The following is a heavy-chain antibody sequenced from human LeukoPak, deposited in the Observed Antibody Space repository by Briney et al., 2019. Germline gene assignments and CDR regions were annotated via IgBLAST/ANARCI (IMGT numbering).Heavy chain of an antibody. CDR3: AKEMGSGWYEDAFDI. CDR1: GFTFDDYA. Sequence: QPGGSRRLSCAASGFTFDDYAMHWVRQAPGKGLEWVSGISWNSGSIGYADSVKGRFTISRDNAKNSLYLQMNSLRAEDTALYYCAKEMGSGWYEDAFDIWGQGTMVTVSS. V-gene: IGHV3-9*01. J-gene: IGHJ3*02. D-gene: IGHD6-19*01. CDR2: ISWNSGSI.